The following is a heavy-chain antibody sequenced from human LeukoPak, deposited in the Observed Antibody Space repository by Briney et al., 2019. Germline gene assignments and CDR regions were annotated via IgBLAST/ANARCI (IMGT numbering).Heavy chain of an antibody. CDR2: IYHSGST. J-gene: IGHJ3*02. Sequence: SETLSLTCAVSGGSISSGGYSWSWIRQPPGKGLEWIGYIYHSGSTYYNPSLKSRVTISVDRSKNQFSLKLSSATAADTAVYYCAKFGWGTTDAFDIWGQGTMVTVSS. CDR1: GGSISSGGYS. D-gene: IGHD2-8*02. CDR3: AKFGWGTTDAFDI. V-gene: IGHV4-30-2*01.